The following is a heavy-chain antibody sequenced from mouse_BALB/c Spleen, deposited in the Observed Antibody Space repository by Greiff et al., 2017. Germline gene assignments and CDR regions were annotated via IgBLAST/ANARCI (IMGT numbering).Heavy chain of an antibody. CDR3: ARPDSSGRSMDY. V-gene: IGHV5-6*01. J-gene: IGHJ4*01. CDR1: GFTFSSYG. Sequence: DVQLVESGGDLVKPGGSLKLSCAASGFTFSSYGMSWVRQTPDKRLEWVATISSGGSYTYYPDSVKGRFTISRDNAKNTLYLQMSSLKSEDTAMYYCARPDSSGRSMDYWGQGTSVTVSS. D-gene: IGHD3-2*01. CDR2: ISSGGSYT.